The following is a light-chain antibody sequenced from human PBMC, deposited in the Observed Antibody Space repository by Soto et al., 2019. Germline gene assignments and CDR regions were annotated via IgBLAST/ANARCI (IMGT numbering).Light chain of an antibody. CDR1: SSNIGTGYG. Sequence: QSVLTQPPSVSGAPGQRVTISCTGSSSNIGTGYGVHWYQQLPGTAPKLLSYGNNNRPSGVPDRFSGSKSGTSASLAITGLQAEDEADYYCQSYDSSLSDSVFGGGTQLTVL. J-gene: IGLJ2*01. CDR2: GNN. CDR3: QSYDSSLSDSV. V-gene: IGLV1-40*01.